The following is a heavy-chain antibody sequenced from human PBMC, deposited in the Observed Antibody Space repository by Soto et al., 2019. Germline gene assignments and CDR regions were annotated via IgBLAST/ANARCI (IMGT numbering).Heavy chain of an antibody. V-gene: IGHV3-15*07. D-gene: IGHD4-4*01. J-gene: IGHJ4*02. Sequence: GGSLRLSCVASGFTFTYAWMNWVRQTPGKGLEWVGRIKSKTDGGTADYAAPVKGRFTISRDDSRNTLYLQMNSLKTEDTAMYYCTTVGLHTASCDYWGQGTQVTVSS. CDR3: TTVGLHTASCDY. CDR1: GFTFTYAW. CDR2: IKSKTDGGTA.